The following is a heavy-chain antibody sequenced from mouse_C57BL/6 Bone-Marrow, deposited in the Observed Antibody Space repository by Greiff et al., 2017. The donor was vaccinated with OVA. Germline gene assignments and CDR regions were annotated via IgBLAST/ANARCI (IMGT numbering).Heavy chain of an antibody. Sequence: EVNVVESGGGLVQPGGSLKLSCAASGLDFSRYWMSWVRRAPGKGLEWIGEINPDSSTINYAPSLKDKFIISRDNAKNTLYLQMSKVRSEDTALYYCARPEYYGFAYWGQGTLVTVSA. CDR3: ARPEYYGFAY. CDR2: INPDSSTI. J-gene: IGHJ3*01. CDR1: GLDFSRYW. V-gene: IGHV4-1*01. D-gene: IGHD1-2*01.